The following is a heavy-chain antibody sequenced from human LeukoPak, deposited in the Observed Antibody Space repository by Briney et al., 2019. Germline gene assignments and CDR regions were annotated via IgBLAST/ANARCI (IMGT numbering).Heavy chain of an antibody. Sequence: PSETLSLTCTVSGGSISSYYWSWIRQPPGKGLEWIGYIYYSGSTSYNPSLKSRVTISVDTSKNQFSLKLSSVTAADTAVYYCARDIGGYSGYDYFDYWGQGTLVTVSS. CDR2: IYYSGST. J-gene: IGHJ4*02. V-gene: IGHV4-59*01. D-gene: IGHD5-12*01. CDR1: GGSISSYY. CDR3: ARDIGGYSGYDYFDY.